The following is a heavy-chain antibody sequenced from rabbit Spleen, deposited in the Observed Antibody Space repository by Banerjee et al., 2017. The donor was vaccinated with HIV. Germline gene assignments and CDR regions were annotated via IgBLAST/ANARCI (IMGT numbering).Heavy chain of an antibody. Sequence: QEQLVESGGGLVQPGGSLKLSCKASGFDFSNYGVSWVRQAPGKGLEWIACIAGGSSGFTYSATWAKGRFTCSKTSSTTVTLQMTSLTAADTATYICARDLVTVIGWNFNLWGPGTLVTV. J-gene: IGHJ4*01. V-gene: IGHV1S45*01. CDR3: ARDLVTVIGWNFNL. D-gene: IGHD5-1*01. CDR1: GFDFSNYG. CDR2: IAGGSSGFT.